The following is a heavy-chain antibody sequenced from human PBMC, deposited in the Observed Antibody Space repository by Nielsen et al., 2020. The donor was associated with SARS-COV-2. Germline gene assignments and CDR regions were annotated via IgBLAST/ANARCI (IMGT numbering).Heavy chain of an antibody. V-gene: IGHV3-21*01. CDR3: ARSEHYYDSSGYYPDY. CDR2: ISSSSSYI. CDR1: GFTFSSYS. D-gene: IGHD3-22*01. J-gene: IGHJ4*02. Sequence: GASLKISCAASGFTFSSYSMNWVRQAPGKGLEWVSSISSSSSYIYYADSVKGRFTISRDNAKNSLYLQMNSLRAEDTAVYYCARSEHYYDSSGYYPDYWGQGTLVTVSS.